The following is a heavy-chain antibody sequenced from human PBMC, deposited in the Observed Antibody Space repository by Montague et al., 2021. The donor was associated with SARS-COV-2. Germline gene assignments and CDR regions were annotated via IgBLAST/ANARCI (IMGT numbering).Heavy chain of an antibody. CDR1: GGSISSSSYY. V-gene: IGHV4-39*01. CDR2: IYHSGST. D-gene: IGHD1-26*01. Sequence: SETLSLTCTVSGGSISSSSYYWAWIRQPPGQGLEWIGSIYHSGSTFSNPSLKSRVSISVDTSQNQFSLKLSTVTAADTAMYYCAGVKWELSVGNVFDIWGQGTMVTVSS. CDR3: AGVKWELSVGNVFDI. J-gene: IGHJ3*02.